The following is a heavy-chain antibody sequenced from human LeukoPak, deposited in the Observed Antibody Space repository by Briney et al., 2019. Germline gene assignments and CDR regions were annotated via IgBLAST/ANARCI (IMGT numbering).Heavy chain of an antibody. CDR2: ISGSGGST. CDR3: AKVPHPLGYFDY. CDR1: GFTFSSYA. Sequence: GGSLRLSRAASGFTFSSYAMSWVRQAPGKGLEWVSAISGSGGSTYYADSVKGRFTISRDNSKNTLYLQMNSLRAEDTAVYYCAKVPHPLGYFDYWGQGTLVTVSS. J-gene: IGHJ4*02. D-gene: IGHD3-3*01. V-gene: IGHV3-23*01.